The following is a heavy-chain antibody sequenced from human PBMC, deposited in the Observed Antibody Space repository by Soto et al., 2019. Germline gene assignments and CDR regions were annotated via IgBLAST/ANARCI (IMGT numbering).Heavy chain of an antibody. CDR3: SRSIHS. D-gene: IGHD2-21*01. V-gene: IGHV4-31*03. CDR1: GGSISRGGYY. J-gene: IGHJ4*02. Sequence: QVQLQESGPGLVKPSQTLSLTCTVSGGSISRGGYYWSWIRQHPGKGLEWFGYIYYSGSTYYNPYLNTRVTLSVDTSKHHFSLKLSSVTAADTAVYYCSRSIHSWRPGTLVTLSS. CDR2: IYYSGST.